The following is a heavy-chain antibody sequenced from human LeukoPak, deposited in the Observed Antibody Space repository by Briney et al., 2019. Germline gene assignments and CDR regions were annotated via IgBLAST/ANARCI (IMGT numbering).Heavy chain of an antibody. Sequence: GGSLRLSCAAPGFTFSSHVMHWVRQAPGKGLEWVAVIWYDGANKYYADSVKGRFTISRDNSKNTLYLQMDSLRAEDMAVYYCARVAPIYSSSLYYLDYWGQGTLVTVSS. CDR1: GFTFSSHV. D-gene: IGHD6-13*01. CDR2: IWYDGANK. J-gene: IGHJ4*02. CDR3: ARVAPIYSSSLYYLDY. V-gene: IGHV3-33*01.